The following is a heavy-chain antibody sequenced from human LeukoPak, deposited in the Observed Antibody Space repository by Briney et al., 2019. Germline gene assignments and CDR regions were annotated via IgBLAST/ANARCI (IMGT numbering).Heavy chain of an antibody. Sequence: GGSLRLSCAASGFTFSSYSMNWVRQAPGKGLEWVSYISSSSSTIYYADSVKGRFTVSRDNAKNSLYLQMNGLRAEDTAVYYCAREGPLTGDAFDIWGQGTMVTVSS. CDR1: GFTFSSYS. J-gene: IGHJ3*02. CDR3: AREGPLTGDAFDI. D-gene: IGHD7-27*01. V-gene: IGHV3-48*04. CDR2: ISSSSSTI.